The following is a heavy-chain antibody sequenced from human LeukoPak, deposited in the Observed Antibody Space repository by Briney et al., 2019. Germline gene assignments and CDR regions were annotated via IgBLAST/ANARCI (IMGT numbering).Heavy chain of an antibody. CDR2: IENDATT. V-gene: IGHV3-53*01. J-gene: IGHJ4*02. CDR3: NGYGGNSV. CDR1: GFTVSSNH. D-gene: IGHD4-23*01. Sequence: GGSLRLSCAVSGFTVSSNHMSWVRQAAGKGLEWVSLIENDATTYYADSVKGRFTISRDNSKNTRYIQMNSLRAKDTAVYYCNGYGGNSVWGQGTLVTVSS.